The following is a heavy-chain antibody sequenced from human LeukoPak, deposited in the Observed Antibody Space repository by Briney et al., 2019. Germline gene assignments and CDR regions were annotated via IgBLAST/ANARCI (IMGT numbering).Heavy chain of an antibody. J-gene: IGHJ4*02. D-gene: IGHD2-15*01. Sequence: GGCLRLSCAASGFTFSKSAMTWVRPTLGKGGEWVSYICSTCNTRYYVDSVQGQFTISRDNANNSLFLQMNSLRAEDTAVYYCARGRYCSGHNCYIDYWGQGTLVTVSS. CDR1: GFTFSKSA. CDR3: ARGRYCSGHNCYIDY. V-gene: IGHV3-48*03. CDR2: ICSTCNTR.